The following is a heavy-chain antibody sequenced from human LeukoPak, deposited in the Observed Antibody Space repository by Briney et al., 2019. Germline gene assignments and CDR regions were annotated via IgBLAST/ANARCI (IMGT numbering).Heavy chain of an antibody. CDR3: AKDGRWGTETHGDY. J-gene: IGHJ4*02. CDR2: IRYDGSNK. CDR1: GFTFSSYG. Sequence: PGGSLRLSCAASGFTFSSYGMHWVRQAPGKGLEWVAFIRYDGSNKYYADSVKGRFTISRDNSKNTLYLQMNSLRAEDTAVYYCAKDGRWGTETHGDYWGQGTLVTASS. D-gene: IGHD1-1*01. V-gene: IGHV3-30*02.